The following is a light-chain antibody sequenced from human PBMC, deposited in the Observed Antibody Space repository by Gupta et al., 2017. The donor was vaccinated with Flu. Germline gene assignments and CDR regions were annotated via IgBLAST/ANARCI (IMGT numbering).Light chain of an antibody. CDR1: QSVSSF. CDR2: DAS. J-gene: IGKJ4*01. V-gene: IGKV3-11*01. CDR3: QQRSNWPPLT. Sequence: EIVLTQSPATLSLSPGERATLSCRASQSVSSFLAWYQQKPGQAARPLIYDASNRATGIPARFSGSGYGTDFTLTINSREPEDFAVYYCQQRSNWPPLTFGGGTKVEIK.